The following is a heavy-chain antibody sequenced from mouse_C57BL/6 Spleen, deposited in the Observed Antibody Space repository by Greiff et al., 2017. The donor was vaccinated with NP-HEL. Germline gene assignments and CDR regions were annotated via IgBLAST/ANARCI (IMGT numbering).Heavy chain of an antibody. CDR3: ARRTGTGYFDV. J-gene: IGHJ1*03. CDR1: GFTFSSYV. V-gene: IGHV5-6*01. D-gene: IGHD4-1*01. CDR2: IRSGGSYT. Sequence: EVQGVESGGDLVKPGGSLKLSCAASGFTFSSYVIAFFLHTPDKRLQWVANIRSGGSYTYYPDSVKGRFTISRDNAKNTLYLQMSSLKSEDTAMYYCARRTGTGYFDVWGTGTTVTVSS.